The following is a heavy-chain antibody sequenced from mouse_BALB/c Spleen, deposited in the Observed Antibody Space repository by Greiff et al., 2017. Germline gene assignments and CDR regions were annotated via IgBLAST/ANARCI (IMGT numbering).Heavy chain of an antibody. Sequence: QVQLQQSGAELVKPGASVKLSCKASGYTFTSYYMYWVKQRPGQGLEWIGEINPGNGGTNFNEKFKGKATLTVDKSSSTAYMQLSSLTSEDSAVYYCTRSEDLDAMDYWGQGTSVTVSS. J-gene: IGHJ4*01. V-gene: IGHV1S81*02. CDR1: GYTFTSYY. CDR2: INPGNGGT. CDR3: TRSEDLDAMDY.